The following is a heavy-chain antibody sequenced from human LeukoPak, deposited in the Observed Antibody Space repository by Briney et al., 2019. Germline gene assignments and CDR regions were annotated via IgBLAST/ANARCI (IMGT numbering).Heavy chain of an antibody. J-gene: IGHJ4*02. CDR2: MNHNSGNT. CDR3: ARGRPRKIVGTEYCFDY. V-gene: IGHV1-8*01. D-gene: IGHD1-26*01. CDR1: GYTFTSYD. Sequence: ASVKVSCKAAGYTFTSYDSNWVRRATGQGLEWMGGMNHNSGNTGYANTFQERVTMTRNSSISTAYMELSSLRSEDTAVYYGARGRPRKIVGTEYCFDYWGQGTLVTVSS.